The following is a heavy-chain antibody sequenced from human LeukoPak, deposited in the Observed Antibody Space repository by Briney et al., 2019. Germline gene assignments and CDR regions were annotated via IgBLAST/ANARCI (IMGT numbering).Heavy chain of an antibody. CDR1: GFTFSRIA. V-gene: IGHV3-23*01. D-gene: IGHD1-1*01. CDR3: AKGQELDDGVFDS. CDR2: IRSNGETV. Sequence: GGSLRLSCAASGFTFSRIAMSWVRQAPGKGLEWVSAIRSNGETVYNADSVKGRFTVSRDNSRQTLFLQMSSLRVEDTATYYCAKGQELDDGVFDSWGQGTLVTVSS. J-gene: IGHJ4*02.